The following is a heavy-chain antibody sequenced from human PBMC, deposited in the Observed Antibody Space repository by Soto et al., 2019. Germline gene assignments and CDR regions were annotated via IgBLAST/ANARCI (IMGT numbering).Heavy chain of an antibody. V-gene: IGHV3-23*01. CDR1: GFTCSDYF. D-gene: IGHD1-20*01. J-gene: IGHJ4*02. CDR3: AKGRYAWNGFDY. CDR2: ISGSGGST. Sequence: PGGSLRLSCVASGFTCSDYFMSWLRQAPGKGLEWVSAISGSGGSTNYADSVKGRFTISRDNSKNTLYLQMNSLRAEDTAVYYCAKGRYAWNGFDYWGQGTLVTVSS.